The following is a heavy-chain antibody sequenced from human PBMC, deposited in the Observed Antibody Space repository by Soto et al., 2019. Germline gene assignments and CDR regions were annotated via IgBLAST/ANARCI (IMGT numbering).Heavy chain of an antibody. CDR2: FSLSGTT. CDR1: GASITGSFF. J-gene: IGHJ4*02. Sequence: SETLSLTCTVSGASITGSFFWILIRDPSGKGLEWIGRFSLSGTTNYNPSLRSRVTMSADVSKNQFSLRLTSVTAADTALYYCARGMTPPGAPAWYYFDSWGQGTLVTVSS. D-gene: IGHD2-8*02. V-gene: IGHV4-4*07. CDR3: ARGMTPPGAPAWYYFDS.